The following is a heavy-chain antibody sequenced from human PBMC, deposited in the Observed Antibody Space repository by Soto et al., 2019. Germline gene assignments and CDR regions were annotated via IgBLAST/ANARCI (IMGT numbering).Heavy chain of an antibody. CDR1: GYTFTSYA. J-gene: IGHJ4*02. Sequence: QVQLVQSGAEEKKPGASVKVSCKASGYTFTSYAMHWVRQAPGQRVEWMGWINAGNGKTKYSQKLQGRGTITRDTSASTAYMELSSGRSEVTAVYSWASESCGGEFVYWGQGLLGTVSS. CDR3: ASESCGGEFVY. V-gene: IGHV1-3*05. D-gene: IGHD2-15*01. CDR2: INAGNGKT.